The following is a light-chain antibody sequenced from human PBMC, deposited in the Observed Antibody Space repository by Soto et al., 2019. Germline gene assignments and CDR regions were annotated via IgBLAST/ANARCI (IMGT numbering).Light chain of an antibody. CDR1: SSNIGAGYG. J-gene: IGLJ1*01. CDR2: GNS. V-gene: IGLV1-40*01. Sequence: QSALPQPPSLSGAPGQRVTISCTGSSSNIGAGYGVHWYQHLPGTAPKLLIYGNSNRPSGVPDRFSGSKSGPSASLAITGLQADDEADYYCQSYDSSLSAPYVFGTGTKVTVL. CDR3: QSYDSSLSAPYV.